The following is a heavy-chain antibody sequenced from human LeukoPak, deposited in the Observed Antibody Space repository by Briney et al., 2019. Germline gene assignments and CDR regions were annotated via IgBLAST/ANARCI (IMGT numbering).Heavy chain of an antibody. Sequence: PGGSLRLPCAASGFTFSSYAMGWVRQAPGKGLEWVSAISGSGGSTYYADSVKGRFTISRDNSKNTLYLQMNSLRAEDTAVYYCAKWNSSLLYSSQAFDYWGQGTLVTVSS. CDR3: AKWNSSLLYSSQAFDY. CDR1: GFTFSSYA. D-gene: IGHD6-19*01. V-gene: IGHV3-23*01. CDR2: ISGSGGST. J-gene: IGHJ4*02.